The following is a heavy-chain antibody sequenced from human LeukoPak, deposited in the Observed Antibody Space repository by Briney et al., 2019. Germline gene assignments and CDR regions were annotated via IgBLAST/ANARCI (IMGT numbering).Heavy chain of an antibody. CDR3: ARQKCTSTSCLTKNAFDI. V-gene: IGHV4-4*09. CDR2: IYTSGST. CDR1: GSISSYY. D-gene: IGHD2-2*01. J-gene: IGHJ3*02. Sequence: ETLSLTCTVSGSISSYYWSWIRQPPGKGLEWIGYIYTSGSTNYNPSLKSRVTISVDTSKNQFSLDLSSMTAADTAVYYCARQKCTSTSCLTKNAFDIWGQGTIVTVSS.